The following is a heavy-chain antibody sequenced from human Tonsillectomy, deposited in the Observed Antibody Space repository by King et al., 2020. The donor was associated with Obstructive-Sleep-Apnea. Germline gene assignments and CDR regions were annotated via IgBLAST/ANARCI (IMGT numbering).Heavy chain of an antibody. D-gene: IGHD6-13*01. CDR2: IYYSGST. J-gene: IGHJ4*02. Sequence: VQLQESGPGLVKPSQTLSLTCTVSGGSISSGGYYWSWIRQHPGKGLEWIGDIYYSGSTYYNPSLKSRVTISVDTSKNQFSLKLSSVTAADTAVYYCARLGYSSSWPFDYWGQGTLVTVSS. CDR3: ARLGYSSSWPFDY. V-gene: IGHV4-31*03. CDR1: GGSISSGGYY.